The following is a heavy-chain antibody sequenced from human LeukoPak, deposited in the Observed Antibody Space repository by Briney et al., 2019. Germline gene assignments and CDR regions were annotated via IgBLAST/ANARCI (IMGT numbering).Heavy chain of an antibody. CDR1: GYSISSGYY. CDR3: ARVTITGAFDI. CDR2: IYHSGST. Sequence: SETLSLTCTVSGYSISSGYYWGWIRQPPGKGLEWIGSIYHSGSTYYNPSLKSRVTISVDTSKNQFSLKLRSVTAADTAVYYCARVTITGAFDIWGQATMVTVSS. V-gene: IGHV4-38-2*02. D-gene: IGHD5-24*01. J-gene: IGHJ3*02.